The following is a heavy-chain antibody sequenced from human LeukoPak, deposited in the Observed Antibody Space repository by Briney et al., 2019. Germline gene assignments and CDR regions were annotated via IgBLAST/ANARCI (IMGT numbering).Heavy chain of an antibody. CDR2: ISSSSSYI. J-gene: IGHJ4*02. Sequence: GGSLRLSCAASGFTFSSYSMTWVRQAPGKGLEWVSSISSSSSYIYYADSVKGRFTISRDNAKNSLYLQMNSLRAEDTAVYYCARVHSSGWYLIDYWGQGTLVTVSS. CDR3: ARVHSSGWYLIDY. CDR1: GFTFSSYS. V-gene: IGHV3-21*01. D-gene: IGHD6-19*01.